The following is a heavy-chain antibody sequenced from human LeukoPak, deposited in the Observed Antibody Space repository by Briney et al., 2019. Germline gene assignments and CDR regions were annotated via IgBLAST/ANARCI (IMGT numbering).Heavy chain of an antibody. J-gene: IGHJ4*02. CDR2: ISSSSSYI. CDR1: GFTFSTYS. Sequence: GGSLRLSCAASGFTFSTYSMNWVRQAPGKGLEWVSSISSSSSYIYYADSVKGRFTISRDNAKNSLYLQMNSLGAEDTAVYYCARDRGYSYGFDYWGQGTLVTVSS. D-gene: IGHD5-18*01. CDR3: ARDRGYSYGFDY. V-gene: IGHV3-21*01.